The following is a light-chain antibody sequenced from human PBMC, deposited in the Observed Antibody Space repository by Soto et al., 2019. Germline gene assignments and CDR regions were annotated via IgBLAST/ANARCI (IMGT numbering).Light chain of an antibody. J-gene: IGKJ3*01. V-gene: IGKV1-33*01. CDR3: QQYDNPPFT. CDR1: QDISNY. CDR2: DAS. Sequence: DIQMTQSPSSLSASVGVRVTITCQASQDISNYLNWYQQKPGKAPKLLIYDASNLETGVPSRFSGSGSGTDFTFTISSLQPEDIATYYCQQYDNPPFTFGPGTKVDIK.